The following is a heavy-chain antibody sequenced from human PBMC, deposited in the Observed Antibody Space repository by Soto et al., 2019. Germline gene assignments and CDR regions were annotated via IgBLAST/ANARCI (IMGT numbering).Heavy chain of an antibody. CDR1: GGSFSGYY. CDR3: ARRGGWLLRYFDL. J-gene: IGHJ2*01. Sequence: PSETLSLTCAVYGGSFSGYYWSWIRQPPGKGLEWIGEINHSGSTNYNPSLKSRVTISVDTSKNQFSLKLSSVTAADTAVYYCARRGGWLLRYFDLWGRGTLVTVS. V-gene: IGHV4-34*01. D-gene: IGHD6-19*01. CDR2: INHSGST.